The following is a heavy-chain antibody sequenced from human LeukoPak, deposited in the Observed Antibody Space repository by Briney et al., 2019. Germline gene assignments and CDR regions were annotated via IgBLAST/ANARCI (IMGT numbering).Heavy chain of an antibody. CDR2: ICYSGST. J-gene: IGHJ5*02. D-gene: IGHD3-10*01. Sequence: SETLSLTCTVSGGSISSSSYYWGWIRQPPGKGLEWIGSICYSGSTYYNPSLKSRVTISVDTSKNQFSLKLSSVTAADTAVYYCARGGEPMVRGVIIPAENWFDPWGQGTLVAVSS. CDR3: ARGGEPMVRGVIIPAENWFDP. CDR1: GGSISSSSYY. V-gene: IGHV4-39*07.